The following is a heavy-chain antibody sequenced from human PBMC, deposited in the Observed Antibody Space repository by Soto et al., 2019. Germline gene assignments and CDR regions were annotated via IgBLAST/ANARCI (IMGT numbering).Heavy chain of an antibody. J-gene: IGHJ6*02. CDR3: ARDHLIMQAHDFFCGSDV. CDR2: IPQDGVDG. Sequence: GGSLRLSCEVSGFTFSMYSMSWVRQSPGKGLEWVAKIPQDGVDGHYADSVKGRFTISRDNGKNSLYLQLNNLRAEDTAVYYCARDHLIMQAHDFFCGSDVCGRGATVTVSS. D-gene: IGHD2-8*01. CDR1: GFTFSMYS. V-gene: IGHV3-7*03.